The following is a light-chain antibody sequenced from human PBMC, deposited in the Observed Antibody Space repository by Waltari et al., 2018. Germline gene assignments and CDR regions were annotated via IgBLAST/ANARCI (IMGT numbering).Light chain of an antibody. CDR1: QSVSSSY. CDR2: GAS. CDR3: QQYGSSPWT. J-gene: IGKJ1*01. Sequence: EIVLTQSPGTLSLSPGDRAIPSCRASQSVSSSYLAWYQQKPGQAPRVLIHGASNRATGISDRFSGSGSGTDFTLTISRLEPEDFAVYYCQQYGSSPWTFGQGTKVEIK. V-gene: IGKV3-20*01.